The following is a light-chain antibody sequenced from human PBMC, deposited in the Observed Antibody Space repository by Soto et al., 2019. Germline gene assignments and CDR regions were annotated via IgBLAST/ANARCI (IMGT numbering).Light chain of an antibody. J-gene: IGLJ7*01. Sequence: QAVLTQPPSASGTPGQRVTISCSGSSSTIGSNYVYWYQQLPGTAPKPLIYRNNQRPSGVPDRFSGSKSGTSASLAISGLRSEDEADYYCAAWDDSLSGAVFGGGTQLTVL. CDR1: SSTIGSNY. CDR3: AAWDDSLSGAV. V-gene: IGLV1-47*01. CDR2: RNN.